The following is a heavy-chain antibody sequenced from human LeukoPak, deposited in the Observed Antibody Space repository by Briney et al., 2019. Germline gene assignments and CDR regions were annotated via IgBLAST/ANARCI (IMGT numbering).Heavy chain of an antibody. CDR1: GGSVSGYY. V-gene: IGHV4-59*02. Sequence: PSETLSLTCVVSGGSVSGYYWGWIRQPPGRGLEWIGYVYYSGSTNYNPSYKSRITISVDTSRNQFSLQLSSVTAADTAVYYCARIHRYCSGGACYVLDNWGQGTLVAVSS. J-gene: IGHJ4*02. CDR2: VYYSGST. D-gene: IGHD2-15*01. CDR3: ARIHRYCSGGACYVLDN.